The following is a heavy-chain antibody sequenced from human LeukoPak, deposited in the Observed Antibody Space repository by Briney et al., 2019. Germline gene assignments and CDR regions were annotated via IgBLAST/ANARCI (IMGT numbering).Heavy chain of an antibody. Sequence: GGSLRLSCAASGLTVSSNYMSWVRQAPGKGLEWGTVIYGGGDTYYADSVKGRFTISRDHSKNTLYLQMNSLRAEDTAIYFCATVLTGQGYWGQGTLVTVSS. D-gene: IGHD3-9*01. J-gene: IGHJ4*02. CDR1: GLTVSSNY. CDR2: IYGGGDT. V-gene: IGHV3-53*01. CDR3: ATVLTGQGY.